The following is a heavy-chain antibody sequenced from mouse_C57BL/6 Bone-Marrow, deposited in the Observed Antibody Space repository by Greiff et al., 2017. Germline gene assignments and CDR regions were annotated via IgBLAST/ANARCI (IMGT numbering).Heavy chain of an antibody. CDR3: ARNGYYYGSSCFAY. CDR2: IHPNSGST. J-gene: IGHJ3*01. CDR1: GYTFTSYW. D-gene: IGHD1-1*01. V-gene: IGHV1-64*01. Sequence: QVQLQQPGAELVKPGASVKLSCKASGYTFTSYWMHWVKQRPGQGLEWIGMIHPNSGSTNYNEKFKSKATLTVDKSSSTAYMQLSSLTSEDSAVYYCARNGYYYGSSCFAYWGQGTLVTVSA.